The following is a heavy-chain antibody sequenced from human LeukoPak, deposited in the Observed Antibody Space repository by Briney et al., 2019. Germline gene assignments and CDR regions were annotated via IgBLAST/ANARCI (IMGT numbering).Heavy chain of an antibody. CDR1: GFTFSSYA. CDR2: ISGSGGST. CDR3: AEDRSHYYGSGTWWFDP. D-gene: IGHD3-10*01. J-gene: IGHJ5*02. V-gene: IGHV3-23*01. Sequence: QPGGSLRLSCAASGFTFSSYAMSWVRQAPGKGLEWVSAISGSGGSTYYADSVKGRFTISRDNSKNTLYLQMNSLRAEDTAVYYCAEDRSHYYGSGTWWFDPWGQGALVTVSS.